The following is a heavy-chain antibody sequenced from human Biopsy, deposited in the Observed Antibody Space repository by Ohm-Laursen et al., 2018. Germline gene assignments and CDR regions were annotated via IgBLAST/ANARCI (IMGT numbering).Heavy chain of an antibody. V-gene: IGHV3-21*01. CDR3: ARDGEAKYCKHGVCPSDF. CDR2: ISASGNHI. CDR1: GFIFSTYT. Sequence: GSLRLSCAASGFIFSTYTMNWVRQAPGEGLEWVSSISASGNHIYYTGSVKGRFTVSRDNGKNSVYLQMNSLRVEDTAVYYCARDGEAKYCKHGVCPSDFWGQGTLFTVSS. D-gene: IGHD2-8*01. J-gene: IGHJ4*02.